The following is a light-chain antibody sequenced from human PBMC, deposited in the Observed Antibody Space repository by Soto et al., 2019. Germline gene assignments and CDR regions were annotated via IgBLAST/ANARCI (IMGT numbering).Light chain of an antibody. J-gene: IGKJ1*01. CDR1: QRLTGN. Sequence: MTQYPGTLSLSPGERVTLSCMAIQRLTGNLAWYQQKPGQAPRLLIYGAFSSAFTRATGVPARFSGSGSGTEYTLTISSLQSEDSAIYYCLQYNIMWSVGQGTKVEIK. CDR2: GAFSSAF. V-gene: IGKV3-15*01. CDR3: LQYNIMWS.